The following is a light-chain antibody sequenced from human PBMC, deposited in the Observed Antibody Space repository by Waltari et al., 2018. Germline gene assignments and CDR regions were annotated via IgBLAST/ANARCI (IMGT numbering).Light chain of an antibody. V-gene: IGKV3-20*01. CDR3: QQYDGEVVT. CDR2: GTS. CDR1: QIVTSIS. Sequence: CRASQIVTSISLPWNQQKLGQAPRLLIYGTSTRATGIPDGFSGSGSRTVFTRTISRLEPEDFAVDYCQQYDGEVVTFGGGTKVEI. J-gene: IGKJ4*01.